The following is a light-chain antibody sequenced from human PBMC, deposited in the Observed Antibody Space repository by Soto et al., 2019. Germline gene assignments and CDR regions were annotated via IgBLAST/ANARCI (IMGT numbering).Light chain of an antibody. Sequence: DIQMTQSPSSLSASVGDRVTITCRASQSISGYLNWYQQKPGKAPKLLIYAASSLQSGVPSRFSGSGSGTDFTLTITNLQPEDVATYYCQKYDMDPPATFGQGTKVDIK. V-gene: IGKV1-39*01. J-gene: IGKJ1*01. CDR2: AAS. CDR1: QSISGY. CDR3: QKYDMDPPAT.